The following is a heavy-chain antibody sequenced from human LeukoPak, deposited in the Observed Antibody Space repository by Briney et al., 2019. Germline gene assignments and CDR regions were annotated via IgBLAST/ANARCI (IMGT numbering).Heavy chain of an antibody. D-gene: IGHD3-3*01. V-gene: IGHV3-43*01. J-gene: IGHJ4*02. CDR3: AKDIAGRQYEWFPPDY. CDR1: GFTFDDYT. Sequence: GGSLRLSCAASGFTFDDYTMHWVRQAPGKGLEWVSLISWDGGSTYYADSVKGRFTISRDNSKNSLYLQMNSLRTEDTALYYCAKDIAGRQYEWFPPDYWGQGTLVTVSS. CDR2: ISWDGGST.